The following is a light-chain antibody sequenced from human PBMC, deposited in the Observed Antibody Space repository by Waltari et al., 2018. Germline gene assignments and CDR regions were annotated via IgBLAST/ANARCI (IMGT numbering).Light chain of an antibody. Sequence: IVLTQSPDTLSLSPGQRATLSCRASQTINNNFLVWYQQKPDQAPRLLIHGASSRATGFPDRFSGSGSGTDFTLTISRLEPEDVAVYYCQQYDGTILTFGGGTKVEI. CDR3: QQYDGTILT. CDR2: GAS. CDR1: QTINNNF. V-gene: IGKV3-20*01. J-gene: IGKJ4*01.